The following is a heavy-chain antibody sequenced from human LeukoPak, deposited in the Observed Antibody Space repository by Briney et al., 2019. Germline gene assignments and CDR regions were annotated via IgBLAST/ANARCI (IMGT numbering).Heavy chain of an antibody. V-gene: IGHV3-30*02. D-gene: IGHD1-1*01. CDR3: AKDQQLEPFDY. Sequence: GGSLRLSCAASGFTFSNYGMRRVRQAPGKGLEWVAFMQYDGSDKFFADPVKGRFTISRDNSKNTLYLQMNSLRAEDTAVYYCAKDQQLEPFDYWGQGTLVTVSS. CDR1: GFTFSNYG. CDR2: MQYDGSDK. J-gene: IGHJ4*02.